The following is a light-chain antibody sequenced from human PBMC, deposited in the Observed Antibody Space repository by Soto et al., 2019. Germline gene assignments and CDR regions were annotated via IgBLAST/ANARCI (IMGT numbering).Light chain of an antibody. J-gene: IGKJ4*01. V-gene: IGKV1-5*01. CDR3: QQYESYSPLT. CDR2: DVS. CDR1: QSIGDS. Sequence: DIQMTQSPSTLSASVGDRVTITCRASQSIGDSLAWYQQKPGKAPYLLISDVSSLERGVPSRFSGSGSGTEFTLTISSMQPDDFATFYCQQYESYSPLTFGGGTKVDIK.